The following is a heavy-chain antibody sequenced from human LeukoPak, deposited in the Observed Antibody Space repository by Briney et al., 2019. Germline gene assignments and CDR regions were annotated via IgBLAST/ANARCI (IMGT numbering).Heavy chain of an antibody. CDR3: ARHSSSWSPNPDY. V-gene: IGHV4-4*07. D-gene: IGHD6-13*01. Sequence: SETLSLTCTVSGGSISSYHLSWIRQPAGKGLEWIGRIYSRVTTYNPSLKSRVTISVDTSKNQFSLKLSSVTAADTAVYYCARHSSSWSPNPDYWGQGTLVTVSS. CDR2: IYSRVT. J-gene: IGHJ4*02. CDR1: GGSISSYH.